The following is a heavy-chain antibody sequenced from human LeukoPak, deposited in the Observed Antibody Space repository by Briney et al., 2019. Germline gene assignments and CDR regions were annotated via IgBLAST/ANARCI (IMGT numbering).Heavy chain of an antibody. CDR3: TTDLSSGDYEPFDY. CDR2: IKSKTDGGTT. Sequence: TGGSLRLSCTASGFTFSNAWMNWVRQAPGKGLEWVGRIKSKTDGGTTDYAAPVKGRFTISRDDSKTTLYLQMNSLKTEDTAVYYCTTDLSSGDYEPFDYWGQGTLVTVSS. V-gene: IGHV3-15*01. D-gene: IGHD4-17*01. CDR1: GFTFSNAW. J-gene: IGHJ4*02.